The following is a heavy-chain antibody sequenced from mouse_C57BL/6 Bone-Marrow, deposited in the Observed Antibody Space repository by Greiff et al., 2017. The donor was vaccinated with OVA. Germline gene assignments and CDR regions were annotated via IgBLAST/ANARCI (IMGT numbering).Heavy chain of an antibody. D-gene: IGHD1-1*01. CDR2: ISDGGSYT. V-gene: IGHV5-4*03. Sequence: EVMLVESGGGLVKPGGSLKLSCAASGFTFSSYAMSWVRQTPETRLEWVATISDGGSYTYYPDNVKGRFTISRDNAKNNLYLQMSHLKSEDTAMYYCARSYYGSSYVGYWGQGTTLTVSS. CDR1: GFTFSSYA. J-gene: IGHJ2*01. CDR3: ARSYYGSSYVGY.